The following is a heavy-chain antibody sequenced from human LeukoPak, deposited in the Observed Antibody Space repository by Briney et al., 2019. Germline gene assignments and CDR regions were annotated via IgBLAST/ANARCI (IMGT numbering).Heavy chain of an antibody. V-gene: IGHV3-30*03. J-gene: IGHJ4*02. CDR1: GFTFSSYG. CDR2: ISYDGSNK. CDR3: AMGAMVLSY. Sequence: PGRSLRLSCAASGFTFSSYGMHWVRQAPGEGLEWVAVISYDGSNKYYADSVKGRFTISRDNSKNTLYLQMNSLRAEDTAVYYCAMGAMVLSYWGQGTLVTVSS. D-gene: IGHD5-18*01.